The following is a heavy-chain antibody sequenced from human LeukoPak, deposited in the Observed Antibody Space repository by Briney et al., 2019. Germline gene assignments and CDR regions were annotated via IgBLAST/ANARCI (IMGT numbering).Heavy chain of an antibody. CDR3: ARGARGRYFDWLSSYNWFDP. D-gene: IGHD3-9*01. CDR2: IYYSGST. CDR1: GGSIGSYY. V-gene: IGHV4-59*01. Sequence: SETLSLTCTVSGGSIGSYYWSWIRQPPGKGLEWIGYIYYSGSTNYNPSLKSRVTISVDTSKNQFSLKLSSVTAADTAVYYCARGARGRYFDWLSSYNWFDPWGQGTLVTVSS. J-gene: IGHJ5*02.